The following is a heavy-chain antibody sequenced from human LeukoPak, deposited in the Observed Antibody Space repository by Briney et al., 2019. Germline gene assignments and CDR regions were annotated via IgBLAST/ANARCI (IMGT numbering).Heavy chain of an antibody. CDR2: IYYSGST. Sequence: SETLSLTCTVSGGSISSYYWSWIRQPPGKGLEWIGYIYYSGSTNYNPSLKSRVTISVDTSKNQFSLKLSSVTAADTAVYYCARGAYDSSGYHRAFDIWGQGTMVTVSS. V-gene: IGHV4-59*01. D-gene: IGHD3-22*01. J-gene: IGHJ3*02. CDR1: GGSISSYY. CDR3: ARGAYDSSGYHRAFDI.